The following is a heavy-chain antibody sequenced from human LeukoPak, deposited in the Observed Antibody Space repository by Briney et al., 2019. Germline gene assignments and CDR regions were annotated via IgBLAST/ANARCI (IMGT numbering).Heavy chain of an antibody. CDR3: ARNSVLRYFGNWFDP. J-gene: IGHJ5*02. CDR1: GASISGYY. Sequence: SETLSLTCTVFGASISGYYWSWIRQPAGKRLEWIGRIYTSGSTNYNPSLKSRVTMSVDTSKNQFSLKLSSVTAADTAVYYCARNSVLRYFGNWFDPWGQGTLVTVSS. D-gene: IGHD3-9*01. CDR2: IYTSGST. V-gene: IGHV4-4*07.